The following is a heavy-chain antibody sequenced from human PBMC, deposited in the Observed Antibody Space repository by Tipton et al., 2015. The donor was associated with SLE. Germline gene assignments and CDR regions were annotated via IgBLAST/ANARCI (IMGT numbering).Heavy chain of an antibody. CDR2: MYYSGTT. D-gene: IGHD2-21*01. V-gene: IGHV4-59*11. CDR1: GGFISSHY. J-gene: IGHJ6*02. Sequence: TLSLTCTVSGGFISSHYWSWIRQPPGKGLEWIGYMYYSGTTNYNPSLKSRVTISVDTSKNQLSLKVRSVTAADTAVYYCARGGIAPGVYYYYYDMDVWGQGTTVTVSS. CDR3: ARGGIAPGVYYYYYDMDV.